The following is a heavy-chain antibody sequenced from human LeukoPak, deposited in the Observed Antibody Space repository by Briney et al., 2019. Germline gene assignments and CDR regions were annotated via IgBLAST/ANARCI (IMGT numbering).Heavy chain of an antibody. J-gene: IGHJ4*02. CDR1: GGSFSGYY. CDR3: ARHGTGITIFGVVIMGYYFDY. Sequence: SETLSLTCAVYGGSFSGYYWSWIRQPPGKGLEWIGSIYYSGSTYYNPSLKSRVTISVDTSKNQFSLKLSSVTAADTAVYYCARHGTGITIFGVVIMGYYFDYWGQGTLVTVSS. V-gene: IGHV4-34*01. CDR2: IYYSGST. D-gene: IGHD3-3*01.